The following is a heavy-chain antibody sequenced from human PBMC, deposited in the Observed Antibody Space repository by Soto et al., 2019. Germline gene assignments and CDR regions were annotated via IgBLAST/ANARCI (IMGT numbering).Heavy chain of an antibody. Sequence: SVKVSCKASGYTFTSYGISWVRQAPGQGLEWMGGIIPIFGTANYAQKFQGRVTITADESTSTAYMELSSLRSEDTAVYYCASHCGGDCYTAYYYYYGMDVWGQGTTVTVSS. J-gene: IGHJ6*02. CDR2: IIPIFGTA. V-gene: IGHV1-69*13. D-gene: IGHD2-21*02. CDR3: ASHCGGDCYTAYYYYYGMDV. CDR1: GYTFTSYG.